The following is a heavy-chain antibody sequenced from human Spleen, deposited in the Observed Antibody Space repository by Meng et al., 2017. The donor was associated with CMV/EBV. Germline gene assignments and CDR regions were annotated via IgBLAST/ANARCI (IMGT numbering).Heavy chain of an antibody. CDR1: GYIFTDYF. CDR3: ARDNDWGPDY. D-gene: IGHD3-9*01. V-gene: IGHV1-2*02. J-gene: IGHJ4*02. Sequence: ASVKVSCKASGYIFTDYFFHWVRQAPGQGLEWMGWIYPNSGGTHYAQKFQGRLTVTTDTSISTCYMELSRLGSDDTALYYCARDNDWGPDYWGQGTPVTVSS. CDR2: IYPNSGGT.